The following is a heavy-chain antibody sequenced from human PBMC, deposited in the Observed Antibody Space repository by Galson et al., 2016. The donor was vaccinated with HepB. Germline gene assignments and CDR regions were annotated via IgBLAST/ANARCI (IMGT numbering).Heavy chain of an antibody. D-gene: IGHD3-22*01. CDR3: ARGHSSGYYLDV. CDR1: GFTFSVYS. J-gene: IGHJ6*02. Sequence: SLRLSCAASGFTFSVYSMNWVRQAPGKGLEWVSSISSSSSYIYYADSVKGRFTISRDNAKNSLYLQMNSLRAEDTAVYYCARGHSSGYYLDVWGQGTTVTVSS. V-gene: IGHV3-21*01. CDR2: ISSSSSYI.